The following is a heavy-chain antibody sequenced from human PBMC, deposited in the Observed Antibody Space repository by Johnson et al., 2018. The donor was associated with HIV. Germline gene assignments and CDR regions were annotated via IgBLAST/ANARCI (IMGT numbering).Heavy chain of an antibody. V-gene: IGHV3-66*01. CDR1: GFSISSYS. J-gene: IGHJ3*02. Sequence: VQLVESGGDLVQPGGSLRLSCAASGFSISSYSMSWVRQTPGKGLEWVSVIYSGGSTYYADSVKGRFTISRDNSKNTLYLQMNSLRAEDTAVYYCAKEVVSGWYPAGAFDIWGQGTMVTVSS. D-gene: IGHD6-19*01. CDR2: IYSGGST. CDR3: AKEVVSGWYPAGAFDI.